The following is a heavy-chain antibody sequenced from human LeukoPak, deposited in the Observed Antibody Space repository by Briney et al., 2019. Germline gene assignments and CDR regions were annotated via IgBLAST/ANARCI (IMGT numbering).Heavy chain of an antibody. J-gene: IGHJ4*02. CDR3: ARGLGWSYSYDY. D-gene: IGHD1-26*01. CDR2: IYSGGNT. V-gene: IGHV3-53*01. CDR1: GFSVSSNY. Sequence: PGGSLRLSCAASGFSVSSNYMSWVRQAPGKGLEWVSVIYSGGNTYYADSVKGRFTISRDNSKNTLYLQMNSLRAEDTAVYYCARGLGWSYSYDYWGQGTLVTVSS.